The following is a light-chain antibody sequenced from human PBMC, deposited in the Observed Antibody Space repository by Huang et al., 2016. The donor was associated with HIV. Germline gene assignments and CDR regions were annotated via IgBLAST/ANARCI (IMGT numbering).Light chain of an antibody. Sequence: DIVMTQSPLSLPVTPGEPASISCRSNQSLLHSNGYNHLDWYLQKPGQSPQLLIYLGCNRACGVPDRFSGSGSGTDFTLTISRVEAGDVGVYYCMQALQTPSFGQGTKLEIK. CDR3: MQALQTPS. V-gene: IGKV2-28*01. J-gene: IGKJ2*01. CDR2: LGC. CDR1: QSLLHSNGYNH.